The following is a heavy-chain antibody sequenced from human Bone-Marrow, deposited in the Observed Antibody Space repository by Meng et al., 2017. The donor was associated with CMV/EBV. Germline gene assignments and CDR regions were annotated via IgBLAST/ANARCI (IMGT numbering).Heavy chain of an antibody. D-gene: IGHD2-2*01. V-gene: IGHV3-23*01. CDR1: VFTFSSYA. CDR3: AKGYCSSTSCYPYYFDY. Sequence: GGSLRLSCAASVFTFSSYAMSWVRQAPGKGLEWVSAISGSGGSTYYADSVKGRFTISRDNSKNTLYLQMNSLRAEDTAVYYCAKGYCSSTSCYPYYFDYWGQGTLVTVSS. CDR2: ISGSGGST. J-gene: IGHJ4*02.